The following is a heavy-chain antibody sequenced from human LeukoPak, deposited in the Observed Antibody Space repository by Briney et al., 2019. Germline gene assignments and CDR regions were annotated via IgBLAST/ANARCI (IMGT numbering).Heavy chain of an antibody. J-gene: IGHJ4*02. CDR2: ISAYNGNT. CDR3: ARSSIAVAGVNVY. CDR1: GGTFSSYA. Sequence: RASVKVSCKASGGTFSSYAISWVRQAPGQGLEWVGWISAYNGNTNYAQKLQGRVTMTTDTSTSTAYMELRSLRSDDTAVYYCARSSIAVAGVNVYWGQGTLVTVSS. D-gene: IGHD6-19*01. V-gene: IGHV1-18*01.